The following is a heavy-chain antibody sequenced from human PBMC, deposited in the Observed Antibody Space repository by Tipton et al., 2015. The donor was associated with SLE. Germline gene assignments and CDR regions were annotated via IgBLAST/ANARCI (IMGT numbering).Heavy chain of an antibody. CDR3: ARGWLRFL. J-gene: IGHJ4*02. D-gene: IGHD5-12*01. CDR2: ISGSGDNT. CDR1: GFAFSNYA. V-gene: IGHV3-23*04. Sequence: VQLVQSGGCLVQPGGTLRLSCAASGFAFSNYAMSWVRQAPGKGLEWVSSISGSGDNTYYGDSVKGRFTISRDNSKNTLYLQMNSLRADDTAVYYCARGWLRFLWGQGTLVTVSS.